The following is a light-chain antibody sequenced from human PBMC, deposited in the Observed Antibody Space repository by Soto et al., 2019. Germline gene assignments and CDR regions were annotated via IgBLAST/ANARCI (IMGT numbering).Light chain of an antibody. CDR1: QSVSSSY. Sequence: EIVLTQSPGTLSLSPGERATLSCRASQSVSSSYLAWYQQKPGQAPRLLIYGASTRATGIPDRFSGSGSGTDFSLTISSRQTEDIGTYYCQQYDMLPITFGRGTRLEI. CDR2: GAS. CDR3: QQYDMLPIT. V-gene: IGKV3-20*01. J-gene: IGKJ5*01.